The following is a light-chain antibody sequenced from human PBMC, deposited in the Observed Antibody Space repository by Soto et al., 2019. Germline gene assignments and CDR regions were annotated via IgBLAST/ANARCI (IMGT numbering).Light chain of an antibody. CDR1: SSDVGGYNY. J-gene: IGLJ1*01. CDR3: SSYTSSSTLYV. CDR2: DVS. Sequence: QSALTQAASVSGSPGQSITISCTGSSSDVGGYNYVSWYQQHPGKAPKLMIYDVSNRPSGVSNRFSGSKSGNTASLTIAGLQVEDEADYYCSSYTSSSTLYVFGPGTKVTVL. V-gene: IGLV2-14*01.